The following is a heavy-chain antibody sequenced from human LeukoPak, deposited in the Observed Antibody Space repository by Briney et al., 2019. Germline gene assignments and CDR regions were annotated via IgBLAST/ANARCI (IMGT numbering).Heavy chain of an antibody. CDR3: VRDRREGNNLAYHFDF. J-gene: IGHJ4*02. CDR2: MSYDGTSE. D-gene: IGHD5-24*01. V-gene: IGHV3-30-3*01. CDR1: GFTFSSYA. Sequence: GGSLRLSCAASGFTFSSYAMHWVRQAPGKGLEWVAVMSYDGTSEYYADSVRSRFTISRDHSQNMLYLHMTSLRDEDTALYNCVRDRREGNNLAYHFDFWGQGTLVTVSS.